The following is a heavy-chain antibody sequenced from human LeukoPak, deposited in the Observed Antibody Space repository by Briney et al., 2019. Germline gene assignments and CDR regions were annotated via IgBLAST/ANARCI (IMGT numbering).Heavy chain of an antibody. J-gene: IGHJ4*02. CDR1: VFTVSSNY. CDR2: IYSGGST. V-gene: IGHV3-53*01. CDR3: AREWXQD. Sequence: GGSLRLSCAASVFTVSSNYMSWVRQAPGKGLEWVSVIYSGGSTYYADSVKGRFTISRDNSMNMVDLQINNLRAEGTAWYYCAREWXQDWGQGTLVTVSS.